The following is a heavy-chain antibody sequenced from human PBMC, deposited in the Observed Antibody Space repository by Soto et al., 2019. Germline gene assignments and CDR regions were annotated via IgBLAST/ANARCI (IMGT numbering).Heavy chain of an antibody. J-gene: IGHJ3*02. CDR3: ARSYCGGDCSIRGGAFDI. CDR1: GGSISSGVYY. CDR2: IYYIGST. V-gene: IGHV4-31*03. Sequence: SETLSLTCTVSGGSISSGVYYWSWIRQHPGKGLEWIGYIYYIGSTYYNPSLKSRVTISVDTSKNQFSLKLSSVTAADTAVYYCARSYCGGDCSIRGGAFDIWGQGTMVTVSS. D-gene: IGHD2-21*02.